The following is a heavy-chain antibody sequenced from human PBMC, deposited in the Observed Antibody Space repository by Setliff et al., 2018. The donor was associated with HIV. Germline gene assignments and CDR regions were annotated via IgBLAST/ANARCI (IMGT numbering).Heavy chain of an antibody. CDR1: GGSIRTGAYY. CDR2: IYYDGRT. Sequence: SETLSLTCTVSGGSIRTGAYYWGWIRQPPGKGLEWTGSIYYDGRTFYKPSLKSRLTISVDTSKNQFSLSLNSVTAADTAVYFCAGGGAVPADFDSWGQGTLVTVSS. CDR3: AGGGAVPADFDS. V-gene: IGHV4-39*07. J-gene: IGHJ5*01. D-gene: IGHD3-16*01.